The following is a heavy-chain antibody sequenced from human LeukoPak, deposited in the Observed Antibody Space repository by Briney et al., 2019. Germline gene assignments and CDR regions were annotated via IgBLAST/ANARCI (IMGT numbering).Heavy chain of an antibody. Sequence: SETLSLTCAVYGGSFSGYYWSWIRQPPGKGLEWIGYIYYSGSTNYNPSLKSRVTMSVDTSKNQFSLKLSSVTALDTAVYYCARIGRRGDWFDPWGQGTLVTVSS. D-gene: IGHD2-15*01. CDR3: ARIGRRGDWFDP. CDR1: GGSFSGYY. CDR2: IYYSGST. J-gene: IGHJ5*02. V-gene: IGHV4-34*01.